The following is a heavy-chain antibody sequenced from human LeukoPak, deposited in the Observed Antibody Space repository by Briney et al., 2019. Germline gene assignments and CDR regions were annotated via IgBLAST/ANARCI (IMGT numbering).Heavy chain of an antibody. V-gene: IGHV4-34*01. J-gene: IGHJ3*02. CDR1: GGSFSGYY. CDR2: INDSEST. Sequence: SETLSLTCAVYGGSFSGYYWSWIRQPPGKGLEWIGEINDSESTNYNPSLKSRVTISVDTSKNQFSLKLSSVTAADTAVYYCARHVDVPAAPSDAFDIWGQGTMVTVSS. CDR3: ARHVDVPAAPSDAFDI. D-gene: IGHD2-2*01.